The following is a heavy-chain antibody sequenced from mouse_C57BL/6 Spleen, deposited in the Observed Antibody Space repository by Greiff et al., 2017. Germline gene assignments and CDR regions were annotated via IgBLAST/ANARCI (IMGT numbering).Heavy chain of an antibody. Sequence: QVHVKQPGAELVKPGASVKMSCKASGYTFTSYWITWVKQRPGQGLEWIGDIYPGSGSTNYNEKFKSKATLTVDTSSSTAYMQLSSLTSEDSAVYYCARPYYYGSSYHYWYFDVWGTGTTVTVSS. CDR3: ARPYYYGSSYHYWYFDV. CDR2: IYPGSGST. D-gene: IGHD1-1*01. V-gene: IGHV1-55*01. J-gene: IGHJ1*03. CDR1: GYTFTSYW.